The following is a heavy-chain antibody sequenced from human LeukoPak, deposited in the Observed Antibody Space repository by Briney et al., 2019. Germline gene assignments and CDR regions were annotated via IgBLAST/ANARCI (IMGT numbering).Heavy chain of an antibody. Sequence: PGRSLRLSCAASGFTFSSYAMHWVRQAPGKGLEWVAVISYDGSNKYYADSVKGRFTISRDNSKNTLYLQMNSLRAEDTAVYYCARDPRPRYCSGDSCYFNWFDPWGQGTLVTVSS. CDR2: ISYDGSNK. CDR3: ARDPRPRYCSGDSCYFNWFDP. CDR1: GFTFSSYA. V-gene: IGHV3-30*04. D-gene: IGHD2-15*01. J-gene: IGHJ5*02.